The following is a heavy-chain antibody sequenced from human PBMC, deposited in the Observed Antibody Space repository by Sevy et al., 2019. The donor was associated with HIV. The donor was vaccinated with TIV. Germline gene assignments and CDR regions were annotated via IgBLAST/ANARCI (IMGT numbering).Heavy chain of an antibody. Sequence: GGSLRLSCTASGFTFGDYGLSWVRQAPGKGLEWIAFLKRKRDGGTLDHAASVKGRFTISRDDSKNIAYLQMNDLQTEDSAXXXXTRXXGXXXXXXXWGRGXLVTVSS. CDR3: TRXXGXXXXXXX. CDR2: LKRKRDGGTL. CDR1: GFTFGDYG. V-gene: IGHV3-49*04. J-gene: IGHJ1*01.